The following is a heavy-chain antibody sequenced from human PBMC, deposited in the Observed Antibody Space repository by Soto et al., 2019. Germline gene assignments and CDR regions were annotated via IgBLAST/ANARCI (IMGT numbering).Heavy chain of an antibody. J-gene: IGHJ6*02. Sequence: GESLRLSCAASGFIVSSNYMRWVRQAPGKGLEWVSVIYSGGSTYYADSVKGRSTISRDNSKNTLYLQMNSLRAEDTAVYYCARDYPPSDYYYYALDVWGQGTTVTSP. CDR2: IYSGGST. CDR3: ARDYPPSDYYYYALDV. V-gene: IGHV3-53*01. CDR1: GFIVSSNY.